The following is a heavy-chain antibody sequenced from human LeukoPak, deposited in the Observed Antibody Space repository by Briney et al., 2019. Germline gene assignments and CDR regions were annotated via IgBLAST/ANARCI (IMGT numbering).Heavy chain of an antibody. Sequence: GGSLTLSCAASGFTFSSYAMSWVRQAPGKGLEWVSAISGSGGSTYYADSVKGRFTISRDNSKNTLYLQMNSLRAEDTAVYYCAKSVVPAAVYYYYGMDVWGQGTTVTVSS. J-gene: IGHJ6*02. D-gene: IGHD2-2*01. V-gene: IGHV3-23*01. CDR1: GFTFSSYA. CDR2: ISGSGGST. CDR3: AKSVVPAAVYYYYGMDV.